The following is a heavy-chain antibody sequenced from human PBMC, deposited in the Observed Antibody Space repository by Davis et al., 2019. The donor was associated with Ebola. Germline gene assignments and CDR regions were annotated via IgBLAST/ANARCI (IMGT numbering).Heavy chain of an antibody. Sequence: ASVKVSCKASGYTFTSYGISWVRQAPGQGLEWMGWISAYNGNTNYAQKLQGRVTMTTDTSTSTAYMELRSLRSDDTAVYYCARGVSGIYCSSTSCSGGDYFDYWGQGTLVTVSS. CDR1: GYTFTSYG. CDR3: ARGVSGIYCSSTSCSGGDYFDY. D-gene: IGHD2-2*01. J-gene: IGHJ4*02. CDR2: ISAYNGNT. V-gene: IGHV1-18*04.